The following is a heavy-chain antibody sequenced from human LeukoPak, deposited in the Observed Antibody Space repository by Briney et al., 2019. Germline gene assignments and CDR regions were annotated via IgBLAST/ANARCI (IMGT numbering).Heavy chain of an antibody. CDR2: ISSSGSTI. Sequence: GGSLRLSCAASGFTFSDYYMSWIRQAPGKGLEWVSYISSSGSTIYYADSVKGRFTISRDNAKNSLYLQMNSLRAEDTALYYCARDGNSGYAHYLYYGMDVWGQGTTVTVSS. J-gene: IGHJ6*02. CDR1: GFTFSDYY. V-gene: IGHV3-11*04. CDR3: ARDGNSGYAHYLYYGMDV. D-gene: IGHD5-12*01.